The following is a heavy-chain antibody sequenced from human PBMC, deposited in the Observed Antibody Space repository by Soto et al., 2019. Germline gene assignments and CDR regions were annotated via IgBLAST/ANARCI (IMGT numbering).Heavy chain of an antibody. J-gene: IGHJ4*02. D-gene: IGHD1-26*01. CDR2: INHSGST. CDR1: GGSFSGYY. CDR3: ARGGHSRSGRVLDY. V-gene: IGHV4-34*01. Sequence: ETLSLTCAVYGGSFSGYYWSWIRQPPGKGLEWIGEINHSGSTNYNPSLKSRVTISVDTSKNQFSLKLSSVTAADTAVYYCARGGHSRSGRVLDYWGQGTLVTVSS.